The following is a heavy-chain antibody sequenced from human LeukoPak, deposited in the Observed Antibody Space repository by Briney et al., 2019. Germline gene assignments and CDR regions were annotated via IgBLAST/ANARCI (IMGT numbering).Heavy chain of an antibody. Sequence: GASVKVSCKASGGTFSSYGISWVRQAPGQGLEWMGGIIPIFGTANYAQKFQGRVTITTDESTSTSYMELSSLTSEDTAVYYCARGAMFFGTAAASFDILGRGKMVT. V-gene: IGHV1-69*05. CDR2: IIPIFGTA. D-gene: IGHD3/OR15-3a*01. CDR3: ARGAMFFGTAAASFDI. J-gene: IGHJ3*02. CDR1: GGTFSSYG.